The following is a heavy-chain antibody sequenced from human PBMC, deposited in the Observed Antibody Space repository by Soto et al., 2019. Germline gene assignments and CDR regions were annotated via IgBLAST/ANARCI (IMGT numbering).Heavy chain of an antibody. Sequence: GGSLRLSCAASGFTFSSYAMSWVRQAPGKGLEWVSAISGSGGSTYNADSVKGRFTISRDNSKNTLDLQMNSLRAEDTAVYYCAKDPPWASQPIDYWGQGTLVTVSS. CDR3: AKDPPWASQPIDY. V-gene: IGHV3-23*01. J-gene: IGHJ4*02. CDR1: GFTFSSYA. CDR2: ISGSGGST. D-gene: IGHD7-27*01.